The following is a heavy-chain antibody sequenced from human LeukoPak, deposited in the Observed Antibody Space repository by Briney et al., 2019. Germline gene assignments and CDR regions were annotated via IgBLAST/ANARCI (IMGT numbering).Heavy chain of an antibody. CDR1: GASISSYY. Sequence: KPSETLSLTCTVSGASISSYYWSWIRQSPGKGLEWIGYIYYSGSTNNNPSLKSRVTMSVDTSKNQFSLKLSSVTAADTAMYYCARDRYYDSSGYSYYFDYWGQGTLVTVSS. CDR3: ARDRYYDSSGYSYYFDY. J-gene: IGHJ4*02. CDR2: IYYSGST. V-gene: IGHV4-59*01. D-gene: IGHD3-22*01.